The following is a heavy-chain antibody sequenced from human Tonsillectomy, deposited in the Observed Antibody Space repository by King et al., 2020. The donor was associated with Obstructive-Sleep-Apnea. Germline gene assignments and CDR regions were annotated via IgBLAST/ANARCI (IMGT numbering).Heavy chain of an antibody. J-gene: IGHJ4*02. CDR2: VRGSGVDT. Sequence: VQLVESGGGLVQPGGSLRLSCAASGFTFSNYAMSWVRQAQGKGLEWVSAVRGSGVDTYYADSVRGRFAISRDNSKNTVYLQMRSLRAEDTAVYYCAKDLGTEGFDYWGQGTLVTVSS. V-gene: IGHV3-23*04. D-gene: IGHD2-8*02. CDR1: GFTFSNYA. CDR3: AKDLGTEGFDY.